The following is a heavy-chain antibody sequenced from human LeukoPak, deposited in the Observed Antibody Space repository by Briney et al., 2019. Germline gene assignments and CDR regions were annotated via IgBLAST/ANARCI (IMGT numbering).Heavy chain of an antibody. CDR2: ITGDGTNT. J-gene: IGHJ3*02. V-gene: IGHV3-74*01. D-gene: IGHD6-25*01. CDR3: ARSLAAGFDI. CDR1: GLTLNGYW. Sequence: PGGSLRLSCAGSGLTLNGYWMHWVRRAPGKGLLWVSRITGDGTNTTYADSVKGRFTISRDNAKNTVYLQMNSLRAEDTAVYYCARSLAAGFDIWGQGTMVTVSS.